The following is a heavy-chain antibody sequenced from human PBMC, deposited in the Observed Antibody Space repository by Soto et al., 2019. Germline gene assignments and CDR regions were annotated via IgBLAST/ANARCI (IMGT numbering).Heavy chain of an antibody. CDR1: GGTFSSYT. CDR3: AGGRNGDSALDY. CDR2: IIPILGIA. J-gene: IGHJ4*02. V-gene: IGHV1-69*02. Sequence: QVQLVQSGAEVKKPGSSVKVSCKASGGTFSSYTISWVRQAPGQGLEWMGRIIPILGIANYAQKFQGRVTITADKSMSTAYMELSSLRSEDTAVYYCAGGRNGDSALDYWGQGTLVTVSS. D-gene: IGHD4-17*01.